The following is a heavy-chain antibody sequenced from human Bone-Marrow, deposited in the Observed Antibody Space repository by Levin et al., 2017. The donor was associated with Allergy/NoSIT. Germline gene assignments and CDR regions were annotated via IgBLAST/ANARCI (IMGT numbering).Heavy chain of an antibody. Sequence: ASVKVSCKASGYTFTSYYMHWVRQAPGQGLEWMGIINPSGGSTSYAQKFQGRVTMTRDTSTSTVYMELSSLRSEDTAVYYCARGRTRYCSSTSCYVVGRYYYYYYMDVWGKGTTVTVSS. CDR2: INPSGGST. D-gene: IGHD2-2*01. CDR1: GYTFTSYY. J-gene: IGHJ6*03. CDR3: ARGRTRYCSSTSCYVVGRYYYYYYMDV. V-gene: IGHV1-46*03.